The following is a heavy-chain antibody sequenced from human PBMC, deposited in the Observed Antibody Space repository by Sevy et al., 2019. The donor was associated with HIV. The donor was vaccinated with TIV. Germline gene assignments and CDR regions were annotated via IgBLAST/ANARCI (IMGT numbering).Heavy chain of an antibody. CDR3: AKDGYYGSGSMDV. Sequence: GGSLRLSCAASAFTFSSYGMHWVRQAPGKGLEWVAVISYDGSNKYYADSVKGRFTISRDNSKNTLYLQMNSLRAEDTAVYYCAKDGYYGSGSMDVWGQGTTVTVSS. J-gene: IGHJ6*02. D-gene: IGHD3-10*01. CDR2: ISYDGSNK. V-gene: IGHV3-30*18. CDR1: AFTFSSYG.